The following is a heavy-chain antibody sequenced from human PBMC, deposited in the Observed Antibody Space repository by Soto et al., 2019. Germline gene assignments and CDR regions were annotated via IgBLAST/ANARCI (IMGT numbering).Heavy chain of an antibody. V-gene: IGHV4-31*03. Sequence: PSETLSLTCTVSGGSISSPNFYWSWIRQHPGKGLEWIGHIYYNGTTYYNPTLKSRVSISVDASKNQFSLKLSSVTAADTAVYYCARALILTGYYIHDAFDIWGQGTMVTVSS. CDR1: GGSISSPNFY. CDR3: ARALILTGYYIHDAFDI. CDR2: IYYNGTT. J-gene: IGHJ3*02. D-gene: IGHD3-9*01.